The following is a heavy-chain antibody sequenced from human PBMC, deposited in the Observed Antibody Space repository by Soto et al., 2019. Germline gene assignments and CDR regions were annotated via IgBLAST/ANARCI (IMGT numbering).Heavy chain of an antibody. D-gene: IGHD6-19*01. CDR3: ARRSSGWYFAY. CDR2: ISGSGGST. V-gene: IGHV3-23*01. Sequence: EVQLLESGGGLVQPGGSLRLSCAAYGFTFSSYAMSWVRQAPGKGLEWVSAISGSGGSTYYADSVKGRFTISRDNSKNTLYLQMNSLRAEDTAVYYCARRSSGWYFAYWGQGTLVTVSS. CDR1: GFTFSSYA. J-gene: IGHJ4*02.